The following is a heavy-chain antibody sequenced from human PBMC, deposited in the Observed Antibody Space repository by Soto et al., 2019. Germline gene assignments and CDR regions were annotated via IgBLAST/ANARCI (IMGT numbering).Heavy chain of an antibody. J-gene: IGHJ4*02. CDR2: ISGSGGST. Sequence: EVQLLESGGGLLQPGGSLRLSCAASGFTYSNYAMSWVRQAPGKGLEWVSAISGSGGSTYYADSVKGRFTISRDNSKNALYLQMNSLRAEDTAVYYCEKDTWGDCGVNSGFDYWGQGTLVTVSS. D-gene: IGHD4-17*01. CDR3: EKDTWGDCGVNSGFDY. V-gene: IGHV3-23*01. CDR1: GFTYSNYA.